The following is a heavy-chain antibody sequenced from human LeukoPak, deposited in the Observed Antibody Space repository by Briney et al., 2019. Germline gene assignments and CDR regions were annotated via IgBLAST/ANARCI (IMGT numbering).Heavy chain of an antibody. D-gene: IGHD6-19*01. CDR2: ISGSGGST. CDR1: GFTFSIYA. Sequence: GGSLRLSCAASGFTFSIYAMNWVRQAPGKGLEWVSGISGSGGSTYYADSVKGRFTISRDNSKNTLYLQMTSLRPEDTTVYYCARGGKKALAGTRSPQYFQHWGQGTLVTVSS. V-gene: IGHV3-23*01. J-gene: IGHJ1*01. CDR3: ARGGKKALAGTRSPQYFQH.